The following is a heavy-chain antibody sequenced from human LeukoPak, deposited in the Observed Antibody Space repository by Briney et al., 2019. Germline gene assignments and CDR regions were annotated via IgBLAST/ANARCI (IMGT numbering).Heavy chain of an antibody. CDR1: GYTFTSYG. Sequence: ASVKVSCKASGYTFTSYGISWVRQAPGQGLEWMGWISAYNGNTNYAQKLQGRVTMTTDTSTSTAYMELRSLRSDDTAVYYCARDGGIVVVPAAKNWFDPWGQGTLVTVSS. D-gene: IGHD2-2*01. CDR3: ARDGGIVVVPAAKNWFDP. J-gene: IGHJ5*02. V-gene: IGHV1-18*01. CDR2: ISAYNGNT.